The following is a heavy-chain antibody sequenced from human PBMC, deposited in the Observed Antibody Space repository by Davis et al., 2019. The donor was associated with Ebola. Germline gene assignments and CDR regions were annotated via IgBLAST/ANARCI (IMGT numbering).Heavy chain of an antibody. Sequence: GGSLRLSCAASGFTFSTYGMHWVRQAPGKGLEWMAFILFDGSRKYYADSVKGRFTISRDNAKNSLYLQMNSLRDEDTAVYYCARAQFPTTSDHWGQGTLVTVSS. CDR2: ILFDGSRK. CDR3: ARAQFPTTSDH. CDR1: GFTFSTYG. J-gene: IGHJ4*02. D-gene: IGHD1-1*01. V-gene: IGHV3-30*02.